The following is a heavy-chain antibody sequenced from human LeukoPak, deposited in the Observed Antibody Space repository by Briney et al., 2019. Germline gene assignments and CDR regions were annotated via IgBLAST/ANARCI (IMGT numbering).Heavy chain of an antibody. Sequence: SETLSLTCTVSGGSISSYYWSWIRQPPGKGLEWIGYIYYSGSTNYNPSLKSRVTISVDTSKNQFSLKLSSVTAADTAVYYCARSGYSSGWQRGRWFDPWGQGTLVTVSS. CDR1: GGSISSYY. CDR2: IYYSGST. V-gene: IGHV4-59*12. CDR3: ARSGYSSGWQRGRWFDP. D-gene: IGHD6-19*01. J-gene: IGHJ5*02.